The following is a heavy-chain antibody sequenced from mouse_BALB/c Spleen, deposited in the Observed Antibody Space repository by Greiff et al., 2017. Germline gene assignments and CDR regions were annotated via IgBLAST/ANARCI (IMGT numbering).Heavy chain of an antibody. D-gene: IGHD2-14*01. CDR1: GYSITSDYA. CDR3: ARFYYRYGFDY. CDR2: ISYSGST. Sequence: EVKLVESGPGLVKPSQSLSLTCTVTGYSITSDYAWNWIRQFPGNKLEWMGYISYSGSTSYNPSLKSRISITRDTSKNQFFLQLNSVTTEDTATYYCARFYYRYGFDYWGQGTTLTVSS. J-gene: IGHJ2*01. V-gene: IGHV3-2*02.